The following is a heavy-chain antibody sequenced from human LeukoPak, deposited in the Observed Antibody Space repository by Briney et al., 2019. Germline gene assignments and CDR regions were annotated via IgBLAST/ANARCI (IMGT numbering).Heavy chain of an antibody. J-gene: IGHJ3*02. Sequence: GRSLRLSCAASGFTFDDYAMHWVRQAPGKGLEWVSGISWNSGSIGYADSVKGRFTISRDNAKNSLYLQMNSLRAEDTALYYCAKDKGGIVGATHRGAFGIWGQGTMVTVSS. CDR3: AKDKGGIVGATHRGAFGI. CDR2: ISWNSGSI. CDR1: GFTFDDYA. V-gene: IGHV3-9*01. D-gene: IGHD1-26*01.